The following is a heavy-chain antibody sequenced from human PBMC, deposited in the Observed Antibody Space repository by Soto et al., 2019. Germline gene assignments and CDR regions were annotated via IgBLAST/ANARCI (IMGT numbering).Heavy chain of an antibody. J-gene: IGHJ4*02. D-gene: IGHD7-27*01. CDR1: GFSLSTSGVG. V-gene: IGHV2-5*02. CDR2: IYWDADK. Sequence: QITLKESGPTLVKPTQTLTLTCTFSGFSLSTSGVGVGWIRHPPGKALEWLALIYWDADKRYSPYLKSRLTITKHTSKNQVVLTMTNMDPVDTATYYCAHSLIPNWGSRGAFDYWGQGTLVTVSS. CDR3: AHSLIPNWGSRGAFDY.